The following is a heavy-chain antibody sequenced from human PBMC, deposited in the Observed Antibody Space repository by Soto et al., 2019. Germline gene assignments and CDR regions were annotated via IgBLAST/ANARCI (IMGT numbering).Heavy chain of an antibody. Sequence: SETLSRTCSVSGAYVAGGSYYWSWVRQPPGKGLQWIGYIPSRGRPFYNPSLTSRGTISADSSKTQLALPLTSAIAAVTAGYYCDRDTYIGYDFGLWGQGTLVTVSS. CDR2: IPSRGRP. CDR3: DRDTYIGYDFGL. V-gene: IGHV4-30-4*01. D-gene: IGHD5-12*01. CDR1: GAYVAGGSYY. J-gene: IGHJ5*02.